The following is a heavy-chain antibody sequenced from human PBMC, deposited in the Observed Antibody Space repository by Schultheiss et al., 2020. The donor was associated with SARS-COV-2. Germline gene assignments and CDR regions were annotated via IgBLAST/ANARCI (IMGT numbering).Heavy chain of an antibody. V-gene: IGHV3-33*01. D-gene: IGHD1-26*01. J-gene: IGHJ4*02. CDR3: ARDADHLVGATNSLFDY. CDR2: IWYDGSNK. CDR1: GFTFSSYG. Sequence: GGSLRLSCAASGFTFSSYGMHWVRQAPGKGLEWVAVIWYDGSNKYYADSVKGRFTISRDNSKNTLYLQMNSLRAEDTAVYYCARDADHLVGATNSLFDYWGQGTLVTVAS.